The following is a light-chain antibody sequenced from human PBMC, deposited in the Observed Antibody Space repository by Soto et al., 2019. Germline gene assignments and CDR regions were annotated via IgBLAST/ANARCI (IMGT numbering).Light chain of an antibody. J-gene: IGLJ2*01. CDR3: QSYDSSLSAL. CDR2: EVS. V-gene: IGLV2-14*01. CDR1: SSDVGGYKY. Sequence: QSVLTQPASVSGSPGQSITISCTGTSSDVGGYKYVSWYQQHPGKAPKLMIYEVSYRPSGVSNRFSGSKSGNTASLTITGLQAEDEADYYCQSYDSSLSALFGGGTQLTVL.